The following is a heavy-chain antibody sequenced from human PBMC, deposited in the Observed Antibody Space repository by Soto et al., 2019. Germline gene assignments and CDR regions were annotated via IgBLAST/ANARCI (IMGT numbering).Heavy chain of an antibody. V-gene: IGHV1-3*01. CDR1: GYTFTSYA. J-gene: IGHJ5*02. D-gene: IGHD3-3*01. Sequence: GASVKVSCKASGYTFTSYAMHWLRQAPGQRLEWMGWINAGNGNTKYSQKFQGRVTITRDTSASTAYMELSSLRSEDTAVYYCAREEYDFWSGPDHWGQGTLVTVSS. CDR3: AREEYDFWSGPDH. CDR2: INAGNGNT.